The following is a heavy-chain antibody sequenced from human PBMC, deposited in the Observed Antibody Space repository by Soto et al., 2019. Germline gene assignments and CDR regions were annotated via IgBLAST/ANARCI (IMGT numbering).Heavy chain of an antibody. CDR3: ARGGYGSGSYPGDY. V-gene: IGHV4-34*01. CDR2: INHSGST. D-gene: IGHD3-10*01. J-gene: IGHJ4*02. CDR1: GGSFSGYY. Sequence: SETLSLTCAVYGGSFSGYYWSWIRQPPGKGLEWIGEINHSGSTNYNPSLKSRVTISVDTSKNQFSLKLSSVTAADTAVYYCARGGYGSGSYPGDYWGQGTLVTVSS.